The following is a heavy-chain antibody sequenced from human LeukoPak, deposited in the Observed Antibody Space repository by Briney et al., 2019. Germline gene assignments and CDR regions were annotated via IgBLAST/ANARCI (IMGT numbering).Heavy chain of an antibody. CDR1: GFTFGSQP. CDR3: AKCSRRLGVAMDV. J-gene: IGHJ6*02. V-gene: IGHV3-23*01. D-gene: IGHD3-10*01. CDR2: FSVNDDIL. Sequence: GGSLRLSCIASGFTFGSQPMSWVRQAPGKGLEWISAFSVNDDILRYAESVKGRFTISRDTSKNTLYLQMNNLRAEDTGLYYCAKCSRRLGVAMDVWGQGTTVTVSS.